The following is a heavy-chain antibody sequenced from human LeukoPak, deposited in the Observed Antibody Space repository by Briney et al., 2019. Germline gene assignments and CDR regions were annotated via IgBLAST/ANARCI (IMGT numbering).Heavy chain of an antibody. CDR2: IYYSGST. V-gene: IGHV4-59*01. Sequence: SETLSLTCTVSGGSISSYYWSWIRQPPGKGLEWIGYIYYSGSTNYSPSLKSRVTISVDTSKNQFSLKLSSVTAADTAVYYCARVTYYYGSGSYYYFDYWGQGTLVTVSS. CDR1: GGSISSYY. CDR3: ARVTYYYGSGSYYYFDY. J-gene: IGHJ4*02. D-gene: IGHD3-10*01.